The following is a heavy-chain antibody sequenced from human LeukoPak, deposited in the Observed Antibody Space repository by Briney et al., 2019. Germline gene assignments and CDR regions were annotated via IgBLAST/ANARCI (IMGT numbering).Heavy chain of an antibody. V-gene: IGHV3-23*01. J-gene: IGHJ4*02. CDR1: GFTFSSYA. Sequence: PGGSLRLSCAASGFTFSSYAMSWVRQAPGKGLEWVSAISGSGGSTYYADSVKGRFTISRDNSKNTLYLHINSLRAEDMAVYYCAKALAGAGRLDYWGQGTLVTVSS. D-gene: IGHD6-19*01. CDR2: ISGSGGST. CDR3: AKALAGAGRLDY.